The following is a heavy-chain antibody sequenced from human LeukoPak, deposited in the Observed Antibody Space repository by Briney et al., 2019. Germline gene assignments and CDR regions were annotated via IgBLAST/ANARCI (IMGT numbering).Heavy chain of an antibody. CDR2: IYHSGST. V-gene: IGHV4-4*02. CDR1: GGSISSSNW. D-gene: IGHD2-15*01. J-gene: IGHJ2*01. Sequence: SETLSLTCAVSGGSISSSNWWSQVRQPPGKGLEWIGEIYHSGSTNYNPSLKSRVTISVDTSKNQFSLKLSSVTAADTAVYYCATFGDSYYWYFDLWGRGTLVTVSS. CDR3: ATFGDSYYWYFDL.